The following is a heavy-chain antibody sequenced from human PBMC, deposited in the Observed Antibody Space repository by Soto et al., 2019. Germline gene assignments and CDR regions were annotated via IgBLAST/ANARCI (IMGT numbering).Heavy chain of an antibody. CDR3: ARGGSTGFY. CDR1: GVSISYGSYY. J-gene: IGHJ4*02. Sequence: SLSLTCNVSGVSISYGSYYWTWIRQHPGKGPEWIGYIYFSGSTYYNPSLKSRVTISVDASENQFSLKLASVSAADTAVYYCARGGSTGFYWGQGTLVTVS. D-gene: IGHD2-2*01. CDR2: IYFSGST. V-gene: IGHV4-31*03.